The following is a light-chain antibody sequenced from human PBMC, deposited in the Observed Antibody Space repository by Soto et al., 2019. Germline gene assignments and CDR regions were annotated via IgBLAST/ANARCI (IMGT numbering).Light chain of an antibody. CDR3: QQYGSSPLIT. V-gene: IGKV3-20*01. CDR1: QSVSSSY. Sequence: EILLTQSPATLSLSPGERATLSCRASQSVSSSYLAWYQQKPGQAPRLLIYGASSRATGIPDRFSGSGSGTGFTLTISRLEPEDFAVYYCQQYGSSPLITFGQGTRLEIK. CDR2: GAS. J-gene: IGKJ5*01.